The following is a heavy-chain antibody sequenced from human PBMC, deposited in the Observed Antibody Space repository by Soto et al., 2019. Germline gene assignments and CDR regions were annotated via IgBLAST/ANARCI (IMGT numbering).Heavy chain of an antibody. CDR1: GGSISSYY. D-gene: IGHD1-26*01. J-gene: IGHJ4*02. CDR2: IYYSGST. CDR3: ARVSPSRVGSYLPDY. V-gene: IGHV4-59*01. Sequence: QVQLQESGPGLVKPSETLSLTCTVSGGSISSYYWSWIRQPPGKGLEWIGYIYYSGSTNYNPSLKSRVTISVDTSKNQFSLKLSSVTAADTAVYYCARVSPSRVGSYLPDYWGQGTLVTVAS.